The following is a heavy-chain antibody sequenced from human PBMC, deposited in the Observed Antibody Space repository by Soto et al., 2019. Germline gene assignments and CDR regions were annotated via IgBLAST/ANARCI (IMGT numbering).Heavy chain of an antibody. CDR3: ARDRPDISNPTDHPMFDY. CDR1: GFIFSSHW. D-gene: IGHD6-6*01. CDR2: INSDGSST. J-gene: IGHJ4*02. V-gene: IGHV3-74*01. Sequence: GGSLRLSCSASGFIFSSHWMHWVRQSAEKGLVRVSRINSDGSSTAYADSVKGRFTISRDNAKNTLYLQVNSLRVEDTAVYYCARDRPDISNPTDHPMFDYWGQGTQVTVSS.